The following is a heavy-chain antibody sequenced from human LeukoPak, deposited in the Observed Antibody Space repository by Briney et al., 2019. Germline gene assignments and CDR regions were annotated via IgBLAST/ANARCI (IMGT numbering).Heavy chain of an antibody. V-gene: IGHV1-8*01. CDR2: MNPNSGNT. CDR1: GYTFTSYD. Sequence: GAPVKVSCKASGYTFTSYDINWVRQATGQGLEWMGWMNPNSGNTGYAQKFQGRVTITRNTSISTAYMELSSLRSEDTAVYYCARKYNVRGWYYYYYMDVWGKGTTVTVSS. D-gene: IGHD3-10*02. J-gene: IGHJ6*03. CDR3: ARKYNVRGWYYYYYMDV.